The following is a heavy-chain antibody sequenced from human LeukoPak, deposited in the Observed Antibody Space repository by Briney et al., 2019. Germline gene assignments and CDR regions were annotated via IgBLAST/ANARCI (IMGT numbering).Heavy chain of an antibody. D-gene: IGHD2-21*01. V-gene: IGHV4-34*01. Sequence: SETLSLTCAVYGGSFSGYYWSWIRQPPGKGLEWIGEINHSGSTNYNPSLKSRVTISVDTSKNQFSLKLSSVTAADTAVYYCARVGDSGGFDPWGQGTLVTVSS. CDR3: ARVGDSGGFDP. J-gene: IGHJ5*02. CDR2: INHSGST. CDR1: GGSFSGYY.